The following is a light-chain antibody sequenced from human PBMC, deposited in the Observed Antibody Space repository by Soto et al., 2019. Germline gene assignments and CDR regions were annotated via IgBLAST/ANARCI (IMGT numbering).Light chain of an antibody. Sequence: EIMLTQSPTTLALSPGETASLSCRAIESVGRYLAWYQQKAGQAPRLLIYDASKRATGIPGRFSGSGSETAFTLTISSLEPEDFAVYYCQQRRSWPRALTFGGGTKVDIK. CDR3: QQRRSWPRALT. V-gene: IGKV3-11*01. CDR2: DAS. J-gene: IGKJ4*01. CDR1: ESVGRY.